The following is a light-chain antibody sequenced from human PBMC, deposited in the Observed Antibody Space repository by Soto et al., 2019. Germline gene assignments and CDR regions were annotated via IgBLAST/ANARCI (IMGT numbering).Light chain of an antibody. Sequence: EIVVTQSPATLSLSPGERATLSCRASQSVSSDLAWYQQKPGQAPRLLIYDASNRATGIPARFSGSGSGTDFTLTISSLEPEDFAVYYCQQRSNWPPTFGQGTKVEIK. J-gene: IGKJ1*01. CDR1: QSVSSD. CDR2: DAS. CDR3: QQRSNWPPT. V-gene: IGKV3-11*01.